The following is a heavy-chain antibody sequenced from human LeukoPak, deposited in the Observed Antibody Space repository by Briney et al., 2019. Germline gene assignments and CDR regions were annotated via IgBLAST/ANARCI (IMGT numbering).Heavy chain of an antibody. J-gene: IGHJ4*02. Sequence: GGSLRLSCAASGFTFTTYGMHWVRQAPGKGLEWVAFIRSDGSNEYYADSVKGRFTISRDNSKNTLYLQMNSLRAEDTALYYCAKRACSSTSCFPYYFDHWGQGTLVTVSS. D-gene: IGHD2-2*01. CDR2: IRSDGSNE. CDR1: GFTFTTYG. V-gene: IGHV3-30*02. CDR3: AKRACSSTSCFPYYFDH.